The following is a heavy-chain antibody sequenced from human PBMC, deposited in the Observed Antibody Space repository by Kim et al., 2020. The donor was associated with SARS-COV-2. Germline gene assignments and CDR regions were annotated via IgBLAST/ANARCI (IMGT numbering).Heavy chain of an antibody. CDR1: GFTFSGSA. Sequence: GGSLRLSCAASGFTFSGSAMHWVRQASGKGLEWVGRIRSKANSYATAYAASVKGRFTISRDDSKNTAYLQMNSLKTEDTAVYYCTRLMRTVRGVTDYWGQGTLVTVSS. J-gene: IGHJ4*02. CDR2: IRSKANSYAT. V-gene: IGHV3-73*01. D-gene: IGHD3-10*01. CDR3: TRLMRTVRGVTDY.